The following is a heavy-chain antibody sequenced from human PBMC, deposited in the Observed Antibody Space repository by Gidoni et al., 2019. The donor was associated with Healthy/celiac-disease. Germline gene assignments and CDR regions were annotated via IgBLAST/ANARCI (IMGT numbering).Heavy chain of an antibody. CDR2: ISGSGGST. CDR3: AKDGGKQAYYFDY. V-gene: IGHV3-23*01. Sequence: EVQLLESGGGLVQTGGSLRLSCAASGFTFSSYAMSWVRQAPGKGLECVSAISGSGGSTYYADSVKGRFTISRDNSKNTLYLQMNSLRAEDTAVYYCAKDGGKQAYYFDYWGQGTLVTVSS. D-gene: IGHD3-3*01. J-gene: IGHJ4*02. CDR1: GFTFSSYA.